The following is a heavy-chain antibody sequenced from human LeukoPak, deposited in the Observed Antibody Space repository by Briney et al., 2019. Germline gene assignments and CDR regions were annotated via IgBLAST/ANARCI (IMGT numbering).Heavy chain of an antibody. D-gene: IGHD3-10*01. J-gene: IGHJ4*02. CDR3: ARGRGSYGSGSYGKQSFDY. CDR2: INHSGST. Sequence: PSETLSLTCAVYGGSFSGYYWSWIRQPPGKGLEGIGEINHSGSTNYNPSLKSRVTISVDTSKNQFSLKLSSVTAADTAVYYCARGRGSYGSGSYGKQSFDYWGQGTLVTVSS. V-gene: IGHV4-34*01. CDR1: GGSFSGYY.